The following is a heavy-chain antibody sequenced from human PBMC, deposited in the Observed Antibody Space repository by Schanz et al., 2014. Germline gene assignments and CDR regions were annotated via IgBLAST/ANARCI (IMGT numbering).Heavy chain of an antibody. Sequence: VELVESGGGLVQPGGSLRLSCAASGFSFSDHAMDWVRQAAGKGLEWISFINTGSNYINYADSVKGRFTISRDNTKNSLFLQLNSLRADDTAVYYCARKVVATIGGYYDNWGQGTLVIVSS. V-gene: IGHV3-11*05. CDR3: ARKVVATIGGYYDN. D-gene: IGHD5-12*01. J-gene: IGHJ4*02. CDR2: INTGSNYI. CDR1: GFSFSDHA.